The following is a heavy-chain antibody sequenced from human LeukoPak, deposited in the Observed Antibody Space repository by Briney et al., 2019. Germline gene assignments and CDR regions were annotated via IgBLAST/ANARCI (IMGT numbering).Heavy chain of an antibody. V-gene: IGHV3-30*18. Sequence: GGSLRLSCAASGFTFSAYYMHWVRQAPGKGLEWVALVSNDAGIKYYGASVRGRFTISRDNPENTLYLQMNSLRADDTAVYYCAKGGEQKTFRCGMDSWGQGTLVTVSS. CDR2: VSNDAGIK. J-gene: IGHJ4*02. CDR1: GFTFSAYY. CDR3: AKGGEQKTFRCGMDS. D-gene: IGHD1/OR15-1a*01.